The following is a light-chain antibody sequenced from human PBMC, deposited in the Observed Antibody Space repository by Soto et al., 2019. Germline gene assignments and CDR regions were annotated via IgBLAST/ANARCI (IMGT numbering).Light chain of an antibody. CDR2: DVN. CDR3: SSHSSSSTLVV. CDR1: SSDVGAYNY. J-gene: IGLJ2*01. V-gene: IGLV2-14*01. Sequence: QSALTQPPSASGSPGQSVTISCTGTSSDVGAYNYVSWYQQYPGKAPKLMIYDVNNRPSGVSNRFSGSKSGNTASLTISGLQAEDEADYYCSSHSSSSTLVVFGGGTKLTVL.